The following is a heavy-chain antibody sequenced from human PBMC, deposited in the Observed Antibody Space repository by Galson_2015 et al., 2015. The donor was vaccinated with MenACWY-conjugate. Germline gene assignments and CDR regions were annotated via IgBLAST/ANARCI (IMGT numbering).Heavy chain of an antibody. CDR3: ARGWGWLPES. J-gene: IGHJ5*02. CDR2: IHYCGSS. Sequence: SLTCPSSGGSLSDSYWTWVRAPPGSGLAWSGHIHYCGSSNYHPSPTSRVLLSVDTSKNQFSLRLSSVTAADTAVYYCARGWGWLPESWGQGTLVTVSS. CDR1: GGSLSDSY. V-gene: IGHV4-59*01. D-gene: IGHD2-15*01.